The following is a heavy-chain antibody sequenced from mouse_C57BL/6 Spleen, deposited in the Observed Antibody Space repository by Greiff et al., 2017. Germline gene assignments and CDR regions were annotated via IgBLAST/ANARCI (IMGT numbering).Heavy chain of an antibody. CDR3: AAYYGSSPFAY. Sequence: VMLVESGPELVKPGASVKISCKASGYAFSSSWMNWVKQRPGKGLEWIGRIYPGDGDTNYNGKFKGKATLTADKSSSTAYMQLSSLTSEDSAVYFCAAYYGSSPFAYWGQGTLVTVSA. V-gene: IGHV1-82*01. CDR1: GYAFSSSW. D-gene: IGHD1-1*01. J-gene: IGHJ3*01. CDR2: IYPGDGDT.